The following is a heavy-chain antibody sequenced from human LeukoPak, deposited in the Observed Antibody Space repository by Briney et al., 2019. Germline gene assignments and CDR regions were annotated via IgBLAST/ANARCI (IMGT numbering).Heavy chain of an antibody. Sequence: GGSLRLSCAASGFTVSSNYMSWVRHAPGKGLEWVSYISSRSSSIYYADSVKGRFTLSRDNAKNSLYLQMNSLRDEDTAVYYCARGDYGDRDLDYWGQGTLVTVSS. CDR2: ISSRSSSI. CDR3: ARGDYGDRDLDY. D-gene: IGHD4-17*01. J-gene: IGHJ4*02. CDR1: GFTVSSNY. V-gene: IGHV3-48*02.